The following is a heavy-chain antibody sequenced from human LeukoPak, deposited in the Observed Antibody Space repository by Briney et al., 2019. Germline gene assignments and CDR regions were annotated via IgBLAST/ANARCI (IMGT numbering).Heavy chain of an antibody. J-gene: IGHJ3*02. Sequence: GGSLRLSCAASGFTVSSNYMTWVRQAPGKGLEWVSVIHKSAITYYADIVKGRFTISRDNSKNIVFLQMNSLRAEDTAVYYCARRIMGATGLAFDIWGQGTMVTVSS. V-gene: IGHV3-66*03. D-gene: IGHD1-26*01. CDR1: GFTVSSNY. CDR2: IHKSAIT. CDR3: ARRIMGATGLAFDI.